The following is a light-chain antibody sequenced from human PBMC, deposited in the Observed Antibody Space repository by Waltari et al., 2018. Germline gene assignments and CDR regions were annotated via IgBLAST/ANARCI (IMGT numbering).Light chain of an antibody. CDR1: PSHIGRIF. V-gene: IGLV1-47*01. Sequence: QSVLTQPPPPSGTPGERVTIACSGGPSHIGRIFVYWYQQFPGTAPILLVYRNNERPSGVPDRISGSKSGPSASLAISGLRSEDEADYYCATWDGSLTAWVFGGGTKLTVL. J-gene: IGLJ3*02. CDR3: ATWDGSLTAWV. CDR2: RNN.